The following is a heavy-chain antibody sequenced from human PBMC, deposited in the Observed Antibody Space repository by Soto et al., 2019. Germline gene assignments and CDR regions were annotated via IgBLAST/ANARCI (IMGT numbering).Heavy chain of an antibody. CDR2: ISYDGSNK. Sequence: QVQLVESGGGVVQPGRSLRLSCAASGFTFSSYAMHWVRQAPGKGLEWVAVISYDGSNKYYADSVKGRFTISRDNSKNTLYRQMSSLRAEDTAVYYCAREDWSVYYTVSDSDHLNWFDPWGQGTLVTVSS. D-gene: IGHD3-3*01. CDR1: GFTFSSYA. V-gene: IGHV3-30-3*01. J-gene: IGHJ5*02. CDR3: AREDWSVYYTVSDSDHLNWFDP.